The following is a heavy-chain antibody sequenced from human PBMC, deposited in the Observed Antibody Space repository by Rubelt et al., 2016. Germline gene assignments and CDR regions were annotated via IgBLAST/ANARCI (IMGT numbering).Heavy chain of an antibody. Sequence: EVQLVESGGGLVQPGGSLRLSCAASGFTFSSYSMNWVRQAPGKGLEWVSYISSSSSTIYYADSVTGRFTISRDNSKNTLYLQMNSLKTEDTAVYYCTTAEPLYYDILTGYNYGVYYFDYWGQGTLVTVSS. D-gene: IGHD3-9*01. CDR3: TTAEPLYYDILTGYNYGVYYFDY. J-gene: IGHJ4*02. V-gene: IGHV3-48*01. CDR2: ISSSSSTI. CDR1: GFTFSSYS.